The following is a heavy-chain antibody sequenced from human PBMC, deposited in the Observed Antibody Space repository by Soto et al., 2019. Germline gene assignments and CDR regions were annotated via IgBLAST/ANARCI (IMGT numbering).Heavy chain of an antibody. J-gene: IGHJ6*03. CDR1: GGTFSTSA. CDR2: IMPVFATP. Sequence: QVQLVQSGAEVKKPGSSVKVSCKASGGTFSTSAISWVRQAPGQGLEWVGGIMPVFATPDYAQNFQDTVAITANESTSAAVLELTSLRTDYTAVYYCAINKDRPKLGVNFYFILHVWGKGTAITLSS. CDR3: AINKDRPKLGVNFYFILHV. D-gene: IGHD3-3*02. V-gene: IGHV1-69*12.